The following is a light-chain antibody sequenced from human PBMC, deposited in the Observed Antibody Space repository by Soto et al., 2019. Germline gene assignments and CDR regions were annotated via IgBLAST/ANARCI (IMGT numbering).Light chain of an antibody. CDR2: GAS. CDR3: QQYGGVPYT. J-gene: IGKJ2*01. CDR1: ESISRDY. Sequence: EIVLTQSPGTLSLYPGQRATLSCRASESISRDYLAWYQQRLGQAPRILIYGASSGATSIPDRFSGSGSGTDFTLTISRLEPEDFAIYYCQQYGGVPYTFGQGTKLEIK. V-gene: IGKV3-20*01.